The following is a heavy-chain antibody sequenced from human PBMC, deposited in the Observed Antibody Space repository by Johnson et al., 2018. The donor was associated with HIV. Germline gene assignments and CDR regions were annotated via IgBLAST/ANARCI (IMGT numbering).Heavy chain of an antibody. J-gene: IGHJ3*02. V-gene: IGHV3-33*06. CDR3: TKGKIGGGSYSAPDAFDM. CDR1: GFTFRSYG. Sequence: VQLVESGGGVVQPGRSLRLSCAASGFTFRSYGMHWVRQAPGKGLEWVAVIWHDGLNKYYADSVKGRFTISRDNSKNTLYLRMNSLRAEDTAVYYCTKGKIGGGSYSAPDAFDMWGQGTMVTVAS. CDR2: IWHDGLNK. D-gene: IGHD1-26*01.